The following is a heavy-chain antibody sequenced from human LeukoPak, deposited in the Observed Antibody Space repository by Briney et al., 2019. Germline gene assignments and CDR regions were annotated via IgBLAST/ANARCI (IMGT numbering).Heavy chain of an antibody. CDR3: TADQY. Sequence: PGGSLRLSCAASGFTFSSYEMNWVRQAPGKGLEWVSFISNSGRTKYYADSVKGRFTISRDNAKNSLYLQMNSLRAEDTAVYYCTADQYWGQGTLVTVPS. CDR2: ISNSGRTK. J-gene: IGHJ1*01. V-gene: IGHV3-48*03. CDR1: GFTFSSYE.